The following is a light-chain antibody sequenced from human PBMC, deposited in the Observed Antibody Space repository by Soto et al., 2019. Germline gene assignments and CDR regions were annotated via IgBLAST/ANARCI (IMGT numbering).Light chain of an antibody. J-gene: IGKJ1*01. CDR2: WAS. V-gene: IGKV4-1*01. Sequence: DIVMTQSPDSLAVSLGERATINCKSSQSVLYSSNNNNYLAWYQQKPGQPPKLLIYWASTRESGVPDRFSGSGSGTDFTLTISSLQAEDVAVYYCQQDYSTPRTFGHGTKVEIK. CDR3: QQDYSTPRT. CDR1: QSVLYSSNNNNY.